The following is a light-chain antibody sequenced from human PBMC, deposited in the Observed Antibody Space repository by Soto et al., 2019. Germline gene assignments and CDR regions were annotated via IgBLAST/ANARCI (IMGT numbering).Light chain of an antibody. Sequence: AIQMTQSPSSVSASLGDRVTITCRASQDIGNDLAWYQQRPGQAPKLLIYAASSLQSGLPSRFRGGGSGTDFTLTINNLQPGDIATYYCHQDYNFPLTFGGGTKVEIK. CDR3: HQDYNFPLT. J-gene: IGKJ4*01. CDR2: AAS. CDR1: QDIGND. V-gene: IGKV1-6*01.